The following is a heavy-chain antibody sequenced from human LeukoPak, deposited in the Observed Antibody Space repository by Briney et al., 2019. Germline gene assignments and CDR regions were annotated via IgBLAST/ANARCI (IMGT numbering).Heavy chain of an antibody. Sequence: PGGSLRHSCAASGFSFISYGMHWVRQAPGKGLEWVGVISDDGRNKKCADSVKGRFTISRDNSKDTLYLQMNSLRDEDTAVYYCAKRPSDYGDYVTYFDYWGQGTLVTVSS. CDR3: AKRPSDYGDYVTYFDY. CDR2: ISDDGRNK. J-gene: IGHJ4*02. D-gene: IGHD4-17*01. CDR1: GFSFISYG. V-gene: IGHV3-30*18.